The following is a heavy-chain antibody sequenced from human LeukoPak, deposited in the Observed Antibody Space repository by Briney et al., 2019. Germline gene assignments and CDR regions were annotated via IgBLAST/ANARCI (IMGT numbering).Heavy chain of an antibody. Sequence: SETLSLTCAVYGGSFSGYYWSWIRQPPGKGLEWIGEINHSGSTNYNPFLKSRVTISVDASKNQFSLKLSSVTAADTAVYYCARAKNCSSTSCYTYYFDYWGQGTLVTVSS. CDR3: ARAKNCSSTSCYTYYFDY. V-gene: IGHV4-34*01. D-gene: IGHD2-2*02. CDR1: GGSFSGYY. CDR2: INHSGST. J-gene: IGHJ4*02.